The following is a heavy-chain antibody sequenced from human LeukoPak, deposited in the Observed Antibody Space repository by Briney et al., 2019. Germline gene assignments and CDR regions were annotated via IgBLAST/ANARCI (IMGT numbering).Heavy chain of an antibody. CDR2: IYTSGST. CDR3: ARQVPAAWFDP. J-gene: IGHJ5*02. CDR1: GGSISSYY. D-gene: IGHD2-2*01. V-gene: IGHV4-4*09. Sequence: SETLSLTCTVSGGSISSYYWSWIRQPPGKGLEWIGYIYTSGSTNYNPSLKSRVTMSVDTSKNQFSLKLSSVTAADTAVYYCARQVPAAWFDPWGQGTLVTVSS.